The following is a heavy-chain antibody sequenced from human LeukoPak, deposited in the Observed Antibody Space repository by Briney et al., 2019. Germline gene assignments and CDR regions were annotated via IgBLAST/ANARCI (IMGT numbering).Heavy chain of an antibody. CDR3: ARASYSYDINGWVPFDY. J-gene: IGHJ4*02. CDR2: IYTSGST. CDR1: GNSISSGDNY. Sequence: TSETLSLTCTVSGNSISSGDNYWSWIRQPAGKGLEWIGRIYTSGSTNYNPSLKSRVTISGDTSKNQYSLRLSSVTAADTAVYYCARASYSYDINGWVPFDYWGQGTLVTVSS. D-gene: IGHD3-22*01. V-gene: IGHV4-61*02.